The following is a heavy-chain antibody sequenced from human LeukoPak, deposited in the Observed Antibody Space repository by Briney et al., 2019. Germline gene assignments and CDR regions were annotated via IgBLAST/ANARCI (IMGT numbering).Heavy chain of an antibody. J-gene: IGHJ4*02. CDR1: GFTFSSYS. CDR2: ISSSSSTI. CDR3: VKDRVDGSGSQFDS. D-gene: IGHD3-10*01. V-gene: IGHV3-48*01. Sequence: PGGSLRLSCAASGFTFSSYSMNWVRQAPGKGLEWVSHISSSSSTIYYADSVKGRFTISRDNAKNSLYLQMNSLRAEDTAVYYCVKDRVDGSGSQFDSWGQGSLVIVSS.